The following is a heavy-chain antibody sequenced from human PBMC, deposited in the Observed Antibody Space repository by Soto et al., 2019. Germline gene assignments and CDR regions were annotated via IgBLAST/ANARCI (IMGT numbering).Heavy chain of an antibody. Sequence: KPGGSLRLSCAASGFTFSSYSMNWVRQAPGKGLEWVSSISSSSSYIYYADSVKGRFTISRDNAKNSLYLQMNSLRAEDTAVYYCARFAFGSTYGMDVWGQGTTVTVSS. J-gene: IGHJ6*02. CDR1: GFTFSSYS. V-gene: IGHV3-21*01. CDR2: ISSSSSYI. CDR3: ARFAFGSTYGMDV. D-gene: IGHD2-2*01.